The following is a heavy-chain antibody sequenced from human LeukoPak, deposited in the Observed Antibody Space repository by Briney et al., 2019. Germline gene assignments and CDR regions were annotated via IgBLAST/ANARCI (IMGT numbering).Heavy chain of an antibody. Sequence: GGSLRLSCAASGFTFSSYGMHWVRQAPGKGLEWVAFIRYDGSNKYYADSVKGRFTISRDNSKNTLYLQMNSLRAEDTAVYYCAKVMLGYCRSTSCDYWGQGTLVTVSS. CDR3: AKVMLGYCRSTSCDY. CDR2: IRYDGSNK. CDR1: GFTFSSYG. D-gene: IGHD2-2*01. J-gene: IGHJ4*02. V-gene: IGHV3-30*02.